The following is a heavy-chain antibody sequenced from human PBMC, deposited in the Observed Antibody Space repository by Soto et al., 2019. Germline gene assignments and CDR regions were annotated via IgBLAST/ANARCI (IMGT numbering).Heavy chain of an antibody. CDR2: ITSDGKSK. D-gene: IGHD2-21*02. V-gene: IGHV3-74*01. CDR1: RFNFSNHW. J-gene: IGHJ5*02. Sequence: GSLRLSCEASRFNFSNHWMHWVRQRPAEGLVWVSRITSDGKSKAYAESVKGRFAISRDNAKNTLYLQMNGLTAEDTAVYYCARESGDWPLNWFDPWGQGTLVTVSS. CDR3: ARESGDWPLNWFDP.